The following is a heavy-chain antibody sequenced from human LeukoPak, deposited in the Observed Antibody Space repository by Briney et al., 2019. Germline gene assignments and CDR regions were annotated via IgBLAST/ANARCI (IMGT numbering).Heavy chain of an antibody. CDR1: GFTFSSYW. D-gene: IGHD3-9*01. Sequence: GGSLRLSCAASGFTFSSYWMSWFRQAPGKGLEWVAVISYDGSNKYYAGSVKGRFTISRDNSKNTLYLQMNSLRAEDTALYYCAKGTVLTGYYPLFDYWGQGTLVTVSS. CDR2: ISYDGSNK. J-gene: IGHJ4*02. V-gene: IGHV3-30*18. CDR3: AKGTVLTGYYPLFDY.